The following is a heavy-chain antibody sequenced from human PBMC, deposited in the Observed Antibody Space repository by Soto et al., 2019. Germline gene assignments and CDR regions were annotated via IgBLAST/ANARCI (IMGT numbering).Heavy chain of an antibody. J-gene: IGHJ4*02. CDR1: GFTFSNYA. Sequence: GGSLRLSCAASGFTFSNYAMNWVRQAPEKGMEWVSTIPYDGVKKKYAASVKGRFTVSRDNFKDTVDLQMNRLRAEDSAEYYCVSWVSAHFGYWGQGTLVTVSS. CDR3: VSWVSAHFGY. CDR2: IPYDGVKK. V-gene: IGHV3-23*01. D-gene: IGHD2-8*01.